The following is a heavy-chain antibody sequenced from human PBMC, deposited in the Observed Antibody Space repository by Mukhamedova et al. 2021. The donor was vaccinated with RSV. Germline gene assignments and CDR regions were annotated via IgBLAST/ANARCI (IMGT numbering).Heavy chain of an antibody. CDR2: INPSGGST. D-gene: IGHD3-10*01. CDR3: ARYYYGSGSPKAPRVYFDY. Sequence: GIINPSGGSTSYAQKFQGRVTMTRDTSTSTVYMELSSLRSEDTAVYYCARYYYGSGSPKAPRVYFDYWGQGTLVTVSS. J-gene: IGHJ4*02. V-gene: IGHV1-46*01.